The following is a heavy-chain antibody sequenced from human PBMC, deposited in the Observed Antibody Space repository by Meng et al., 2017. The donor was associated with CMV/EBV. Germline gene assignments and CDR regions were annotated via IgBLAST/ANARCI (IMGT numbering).Heavy chain of an antibody. Sequence: GGSLRLSCAASGFTVSSYYMSWVRQAPGKGLEWVSVIYSGGSTYYADSVKGRFTISRDNSKNTPYLQMNSLRAEDTAVYYCARLPEYGGYYDMLTGYSRTTYGMDVWGQGTTVTVSS. V-gene: IGHV3-53*01. CDR3: ARLPEYGGYYDMLTGYSRTTYGMDV. J-gene: IGHJ6*02. CDR2: IYSGGST. CDR1: GFTVSSYY. D-gene: IGHD3-9*01.